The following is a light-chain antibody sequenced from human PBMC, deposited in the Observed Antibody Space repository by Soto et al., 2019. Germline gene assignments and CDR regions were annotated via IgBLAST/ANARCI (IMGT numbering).Light chain of an antibody. CDR3: QQYIDWPRT. V-gene: IGKV1-5*01. CDR1: QSISSW. J-gene: IGKJ1*01. CDR2: DAS. Sequence: DIQMTQSPSTLSASVGDRVTITCRASQSISSWLAWYQQKPGKAPKLLIYDASSLESGVPSRVSGSGSGTEFTLTISSLQPGDFGLYYCQQYIDWPRTFGQGTKVDIK.